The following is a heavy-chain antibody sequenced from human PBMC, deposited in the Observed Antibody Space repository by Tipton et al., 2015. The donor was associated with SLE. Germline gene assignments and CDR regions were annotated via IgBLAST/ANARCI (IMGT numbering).Heavy chain of an antibody. CDR3: ARGSTVVTVVSDFDY. V-gene: IGHV3-21*05. D-gene: IGHD4-23*01. Sequence: SLRLSCAASGFTFSSYEMNWVRQAPGKGLEWVSYISSSSSYIYYADSVKGRFTISRDNAKNSLYLQMNSLRAEDTAVYYCARGSTVVTVVSDFDYWGQGTLVTVSS. CDR2: ISSSSSYI. CDR1: GFTFSSYE. J-gene: IGHJ4*02.